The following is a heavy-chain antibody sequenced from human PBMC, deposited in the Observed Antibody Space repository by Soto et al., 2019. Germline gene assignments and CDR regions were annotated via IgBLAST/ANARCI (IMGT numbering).Heavy chain of an antibody. J-gene: IGHJ4*02. V-gene: IGHV4-59*01. CDR2: LHTTGST. Sequence: SETLSLTCAVSGGSISNYYWSWIRRPPGKGLEWIAYLHTTGSTNSNPSLNGRVTMSLDTSRNQFSPRLSSLTAADTAVYYCARRLPAEPYFDSWGRGTLVTVSS. CDR1: GGSISNYY. CDR3: ARRLPAEPYFDS. D-gene: IGHD4-17*01.